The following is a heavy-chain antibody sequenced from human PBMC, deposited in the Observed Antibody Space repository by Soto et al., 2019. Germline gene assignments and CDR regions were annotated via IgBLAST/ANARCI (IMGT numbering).Heavy chain of an antibody. D-gene: IGHD2-2*01. CDR3: ARGEGCSSTSNTCHDYNGLDV. J-gene: IGHJ6*02. Sequence: PSQTLSLTCAIYGDSVSSDSAAWSWIRQSPARGLEWLGRTYYKSKWYNDYAVSVKSRISINPDTSKHQFSLQLNSVTPDDTAVYYCARGEGCSSTSNTCHDYNGLDVWGQGTTVTV. CDR1: GDSVSSDSAA. CDR2: TYYKSKWYN. V-gene: IGHV6-1*01.